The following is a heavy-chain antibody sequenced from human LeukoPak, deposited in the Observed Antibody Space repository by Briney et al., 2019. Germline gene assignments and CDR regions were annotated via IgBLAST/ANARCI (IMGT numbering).Heavy chain of an antibody. V-gene: IGHV3-48*01. CDR3: ARVGVIMPY. CDR2: ISSSSSTI. Sequence: PGGSLRLSCAASGFTFSSYSMNWVRQAPGKGLEWVSYISSSSSTIYYADSVKGRFTISGDNAKNSLYLQMNSLRAEDTAVYYCARVGVIMPYWGQGTLVTVSS. D-gene: IGHD3-3*01. J-gene: IGHJ4*02. CDR1: GFTFSSYS.